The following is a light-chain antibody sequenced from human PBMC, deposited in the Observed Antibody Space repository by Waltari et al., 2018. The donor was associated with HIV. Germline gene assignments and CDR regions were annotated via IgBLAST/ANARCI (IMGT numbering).Light chain of an antibody. CDR1: GLPKQY. CDR2: KDT. J-gene: IGLJ3*02. CDR3: QSLDTSNTWV. Sequence: SYELTQPPSVSVSPGQTARITCSGDGLPKQYAYCYQQKPGQDTVMVMYKDTERTSGIPVRFSGSSSGTAVTLTISGGQAEDEADYHCQSLDTSNTWVFGGGTKLTGL. V-gene: IGLV3-25*03.